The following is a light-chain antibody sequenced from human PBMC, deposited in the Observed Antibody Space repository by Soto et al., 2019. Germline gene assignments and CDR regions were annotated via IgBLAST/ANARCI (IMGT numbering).Light chain of an antibody. Sequence: DIQMTQSPSSLSASVGDRVTISCRASQSIRNYVNWYQQKPGTAPKLLIRAASTLQSGVPSRFSGSGSGPDFTLTISSLQIEDFATYFCQQTDSTPQTFGQGTNVEI. CDR2: AAS. V-gene: IGKV1-39*01. J-gene: IGKJ1*01. CDR3: QQTDSTPQT. CDR1: QSIRNY.